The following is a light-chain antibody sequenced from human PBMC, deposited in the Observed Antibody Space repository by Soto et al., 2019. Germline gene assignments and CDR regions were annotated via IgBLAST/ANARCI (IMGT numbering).Light chain of an antibody. J-gene: IGLJ2*01. Sequence: QSALTQPASVSGSPGQSITISCTGTSSDVGGYNYVSWYQQHPGKAPKLMIYDVSNRPSGVSNRFSGSKSGNTASLTISGLQAEDEADYYCSSYTSSSTRVVFGGGTNLTVL. CDR2: DVS. V-gene: IGLV2-14*01. CDR3: SSYTSSSTRVV. CDR1: SSDVGGYNY.